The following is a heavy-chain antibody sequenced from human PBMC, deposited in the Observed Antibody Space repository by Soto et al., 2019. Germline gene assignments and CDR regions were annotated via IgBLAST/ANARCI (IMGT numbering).Heavy chain of an antibody. Sequence: ASVKVSCKASGYTFANNDVSWVRQATVQGLEWMGWMNPGSGDTGYAQKFQGWVTMTRDTSISTAYMELSRLRSDDTAVYYCARSPYYYDSSGYYAHWGQGTLVTVSS. J-gene: IGHJ4*02. CDR3: ARSPYYYDSSGYYAH. D-gene: IGHD3-22*01. V-gene: IGHV1-8*02. CDR2: MNPGSGDT. CDR1: GYTFANND.